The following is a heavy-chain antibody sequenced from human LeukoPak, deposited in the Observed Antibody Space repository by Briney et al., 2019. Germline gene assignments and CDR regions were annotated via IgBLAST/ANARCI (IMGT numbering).Heavy chain of an antibody. CDR3: ARSRYCSSTSCYNTRYGMDV. D-gene: IGHD2-2*02. V-gene: IGHV1-46*01. J-gene: IGHJ6*04. Sequence: ASVKVSCKASGYTFTSYYIHWVRQAPGQGLEWMGIINPSGGSTSYAQKFQGRVTMTRDTSTSTVYMELSSLRSEDTAVYYCARSRYCSSTSCYNTRYGMDVWGKGTTVTVSS. CDR1: GYTFTSYY. CDR2: INPSGGST.